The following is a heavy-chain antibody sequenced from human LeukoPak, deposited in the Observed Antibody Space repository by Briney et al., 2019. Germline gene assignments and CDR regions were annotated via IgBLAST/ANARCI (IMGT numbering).Heavy chain of an antibody. CDR2: IYSGGTT. D-gene: IGHD6-19*01. V-gene: IGHV3-53*01. CDR3: AKDISGWYGSFAFDI. CDR1: GFTVSSNY. J-gene: IGHJ3*02. Sequence: AGGSLRLSCAASGFTVSSNYMSWVRQAPGKGLEWVSVIYSGGTTYYADSVKGRFTISRDNSKNTLYLQMNSLRAEDTAVHYCAKDISGWYGSFAFDIWGQGTMVTVSS.